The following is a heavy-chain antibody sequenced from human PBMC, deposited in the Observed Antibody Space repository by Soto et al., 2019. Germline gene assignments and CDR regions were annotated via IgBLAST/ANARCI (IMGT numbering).Heavy chain of an antibody. D-gene: IGHD6-13*01. CDR2: ISSSSSYI. V-gene: IGHV3-21*01. J-gene: IGHJ6*02. Sequence: GGSLRLSCAASGFTFSSYSMNWVRQAPGKGLEWVSSISSSSSYIYCADSVKGRFTISRDNAKNSLYLQMSSLRAEDTAVYYCARGRWGGSSWRLNYYGMDVWGQGTTVTVSS. CDR1: GFTFSSYS. CDR3: ARGRWGGSSWRLNYYGMDV.